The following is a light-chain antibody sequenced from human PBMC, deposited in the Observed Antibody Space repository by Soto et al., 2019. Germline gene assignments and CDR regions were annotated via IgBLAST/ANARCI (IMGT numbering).Light chain of an antibody. CDR2: LGS. CDR3: MQALQTPLT. CDR1: QSLQHSNGSIY. J-gene: IGKJ5*01. V-gene: IGKV2-28*01. Sequence: DIVMTQSPLSLPVTPGEPASISCRSNQSLQHSNGSIYLDWYLQKPGQSPQLLIYLGSNRASGVPDRFSGSGSGIDFTLKISRVEAEDVGIYYCMQALQTPLTFGQGTRLEIK.